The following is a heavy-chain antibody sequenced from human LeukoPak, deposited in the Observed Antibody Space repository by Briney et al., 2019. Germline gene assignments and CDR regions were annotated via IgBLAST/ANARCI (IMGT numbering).Heavy chain of an antibody. CDR3: ARDKGYYESSGYLKAFDI. CDR2: IYDSGST. D-gene: IGHD3-22*01. CDR1: GGSIRSSYYY. Sequence: SETLSLTCTVSGGSIRSSYYYWGWIRQPPGKGLEWIGSIYDSGSTYYNPSLKSRVTISVDTSKNQFSLKLSSVTAADTAVYYCARDKGYYESSGYLKAFDIWGQGTMVTVSS. V-gene: IGHV4-39*07. J-gene: IGHJ3*02.